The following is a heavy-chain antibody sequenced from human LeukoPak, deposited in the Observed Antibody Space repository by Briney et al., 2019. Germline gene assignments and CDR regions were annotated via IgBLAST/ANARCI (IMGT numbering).Heavy chain of an antibody. J-gene: IGHJ4*02. CDR3: ARGDSSGYSYSFDY. Sequence: GGSLRLSCAASGFTFSSYAMHWVRQAPGKGLEWVAVISYDGSNKYYADSVKGRFTISRDNSKNTLYLQMNSLRAEDTAVYYCARGDSSGYSYSFDYWGQGTLVTVSS. V-gene: IGHV3-30*04. D-gene: IGHD3-22*01. CDR2: ISYDGSNK. CDR1: GFTFSSYA.